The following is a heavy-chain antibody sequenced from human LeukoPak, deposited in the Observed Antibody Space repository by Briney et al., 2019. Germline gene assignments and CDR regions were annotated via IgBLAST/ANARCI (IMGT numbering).Heavy chain of an antibody. CDR1: GGTFSSYA. D-gene: IGHD2-15*01. J-gene: IGHJ4*02. CDR3: ATYCSGGSCYPDY. V-gene: IGHV1-69*04. CDR2: IIPILGIA. Sequence: GPSVKVSCKASGGTFSSYAISWVRQAPGQGLEWMGRIIPILGIANYAQKFQGRVTITADKSTSTAYMELSSLRSEDTAVCYCATYCSGGSCYPDYWGQGTLVTVSS.